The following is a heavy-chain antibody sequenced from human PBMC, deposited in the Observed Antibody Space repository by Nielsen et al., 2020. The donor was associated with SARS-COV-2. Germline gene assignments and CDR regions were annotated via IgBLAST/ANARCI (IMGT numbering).Heavy chain of an antibody. D-gene: IGHD3-10*01. V-gene: IGHV3-30*18. CDR3: VKDGAYYGVRGVVHFGY. Sequence: GESRKISCAGSGFTFSRFGMHWVPQTPGRGQEWVAYISYDGSDHYYEDSLKGRFTISRDNSKNILYLQMNNLRAEDTAVYYCVKDGAYYGVRGVVHFGYGGRGNLVTVSS. CDR1: GFTFSRFG. J-gene: IGHJ4*02. CDR2: ISYDGSDH.